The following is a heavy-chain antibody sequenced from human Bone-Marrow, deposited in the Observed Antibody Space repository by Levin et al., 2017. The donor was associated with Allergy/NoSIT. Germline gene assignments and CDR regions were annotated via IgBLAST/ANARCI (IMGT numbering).Heavy chain of an antibody. Sequence: GGSLILSCAASGFTFSTYWMHWVRQPPGKGLVWVSHINSDGSSTSYADSVKGRFTISRDNAKNTLFLQMNSLRAEDTAVYYCVRSYYSSPDNWGQGTLVTVSS. CDR1: GFTFSTYW. V-gene: IGHV3-74*01. J-gene: IGHJ4*02. CDR2: INSDGSST. CDR3: VRSYYSSPDN. D-gene: IGHD4-11*01.